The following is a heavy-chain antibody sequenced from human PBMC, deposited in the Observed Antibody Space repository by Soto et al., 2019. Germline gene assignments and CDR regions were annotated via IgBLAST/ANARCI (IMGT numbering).Heavy chain of an antibody. D-gene: IGHD3-3*01. V-gene: IGHV4-31*03. CDR2: IYYSGST. Sequence: PSETLSLTCTVSGGSISSGGYYWSWIRQHPGEGLEWIGYIYYSGSTYYNPSLKSRVTISVDTSKNQFSLKLSSVTAADTAVYYCARDRVTIFGVVEPMGFDIWGQGTMVTVSS. CDR3: ARDRVTIFGVVEPMGFDI. CDR1: GGSISSGGYY. J-gene: IGHJ3*02.